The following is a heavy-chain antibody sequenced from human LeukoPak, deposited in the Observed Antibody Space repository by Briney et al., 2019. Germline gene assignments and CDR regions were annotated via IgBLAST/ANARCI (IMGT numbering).Heavy chain of an antibody. CDR2: IYHSGST. Sequence: SETLSLTCTVSGGSVSSGGYYWSWIRQPPGKGLEWIGYIYHSGSTYHNPSLKSRVTISVDRSKNQFSLKLSSVTAADTAVYYCARDAGLVPAANDAFDIWGQGTMVTVSS. CDR3: ARDAGLVPAANDAFDI. J-gene: IGHJ3*02. V-gene: IGHV4-30-2*01. D-gene: IGHD2-2*01. CDR1: GGSVSSGGYY.